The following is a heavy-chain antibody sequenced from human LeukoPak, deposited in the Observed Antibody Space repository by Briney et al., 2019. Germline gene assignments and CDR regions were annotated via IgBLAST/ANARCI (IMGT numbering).Heavy chain of an antibody. Sequence: GGSLRLSCAASGFTFSSYWMHWVRQAPGKGLVWVSRINSDGSSTSYADSVKGRFTISRDNAKNSLFLQMNSLRAEDTAVYFCARVKQQLVRLLGRDTTYYYYYYMDVWGKGTTVTVSS. CDR1: GFTFSSYW. V-gene: IGHV3-74*01. CDR2: INSDGSST. D-gene: IGHD6-13*01. J-gene: IGHJ6*03. CDR3: ARVKQQLVRLLGRDTTYYYYYYMDV.